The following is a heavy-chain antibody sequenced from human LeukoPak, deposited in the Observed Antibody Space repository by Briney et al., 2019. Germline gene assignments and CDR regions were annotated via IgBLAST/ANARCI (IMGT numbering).Heavy chain of an antibody. CDR3: GRGMRDYYGLDY. CDR2: IRYDGSKQ. J-gene: IGHJ4*02. Sequence: PGGSLRLSCAASGFILSNSGIHWARKAQGKGLEWVAFIRYDGSKQYYADSVRGRFTISRDNAKNTLYLQMNRQTVEDTAVYYCGRGMRDYYGLDYWGQGFLVTVSS. CDR1: GFILSNSG. D-gene: IGHD3-10*01. V-gene: IGHV3-30*02.